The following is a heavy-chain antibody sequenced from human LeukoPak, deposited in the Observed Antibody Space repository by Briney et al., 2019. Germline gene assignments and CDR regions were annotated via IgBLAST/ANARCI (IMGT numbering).Heavy chain of an antibody. CDR2: VNPNNGGT. J-gene: IGHJ4*02. CDR3: ARDNYGSGSYYKW. CDR1: GYTFTDYY. D-gene: IGHD3-10*01. Sequence: ASVKVSCKASGYTFTDYYIHWVRQAPGHGLEWMGWVNPNNGGTKYAQNFQGRVTMTRETSISTAYMELRRLRPDDTAVYYCARDNYGSGSYYKWWGQGTLVTVSS. V-gene: IGHV1-2*02.